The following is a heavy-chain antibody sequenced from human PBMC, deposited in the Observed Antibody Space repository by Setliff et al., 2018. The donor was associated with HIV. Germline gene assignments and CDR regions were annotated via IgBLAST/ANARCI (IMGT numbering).Heavy chain of an antibody. CDR3: ARRDGRSMNAFEI. CDR2: IDPSDSYT. D-gene: IGHD6-13*01. V-gene: IGHV5-10-1*01. J-gene: IGHJ3*02. CDR1: GYSFTNYW. Sequence: PGESLKISCKGSGYSFTNYWISWVRQMPGKGLEWMGRIDPSDSYTNYSPSFQGHVTMSSDKSISTAYLQVHNLKASDTATYYCARRDGRSMNAFEIWGPGTMVTVSS.